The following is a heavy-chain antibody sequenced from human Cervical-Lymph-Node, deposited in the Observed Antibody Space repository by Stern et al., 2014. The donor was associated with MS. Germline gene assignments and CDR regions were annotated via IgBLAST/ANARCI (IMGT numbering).Heavy chain of an antibody. CDR2: INPHRGGT. Sequence: QVQLLQSGAEVKKPGPSVKVSCKASGYSFTGHYMPWVRQAPGHGPEWMGWINPHRGGTNSPPKFQRRVSLIPATSISTVFTDLSRQRSGDTAVYYFARASVTLPLGYWGQGTLVTVSS. CDR1: GYSFTGHY. D-gene: IGHD4-17*01. CDR3: ARASVTLPLGY. V-gene: IGHV1-2*02. J-gene: IGHJ4*02.